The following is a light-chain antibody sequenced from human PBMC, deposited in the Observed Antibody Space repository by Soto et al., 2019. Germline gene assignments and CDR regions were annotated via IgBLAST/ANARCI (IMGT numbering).Light chain of an antibody. CDR2: RNN. Sequence: QSVLTQPPSASGTPGQGVTISCSGSTSNIGSNYVYWYQQLPGTAPKLLIYRNNQRPSGVPDRFSGSKSGTSASLAISGLRSDDEADYVCATWDDSLNGFYVFGTGTKGTVL. V-gene: IGLV1-47*01. CDR1: TSNIGSNY. CDR3: ATWDDSLNGFYV. J-gene: IGLJ1*01.